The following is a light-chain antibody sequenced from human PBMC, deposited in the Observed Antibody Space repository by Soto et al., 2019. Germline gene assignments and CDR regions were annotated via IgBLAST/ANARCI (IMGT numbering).Light chain of an antibody. CDR3: QQRSNWPPYT. Sequence: EIVLTQSPATLSLSPGERATLSCRASQSVSSYLAWYPQKPGQAPRLLIYDASNRATGIPARFSGSGSGTDFTLSISSLEPEDFAVYYCQQRSNWPPYTFGQGTKVESK. V-gene: IGKV3-11*01. J-gene: IGKJ2*01. CDR2: DAS. CDR1: QSVSSY.